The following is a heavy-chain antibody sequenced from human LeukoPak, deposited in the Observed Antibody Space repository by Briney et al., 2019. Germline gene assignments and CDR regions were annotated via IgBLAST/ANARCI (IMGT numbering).Heavy chain of an antibody. J-gene: IGHJ4*02. CDR3: AKGSTWVQLWLLYFDY. CDR1: GFTFSSYG. D-gene: IGHD5-18*01. Sequence: PGGSLRLSCAASGFTFSSYGMSWVRQAPGKGLEWVSAISGSGGSTYYADSVKGRFTISRDNSKNTLYLQMNSLRAEDTAVYYCAKGSTWVQLWLLYFDYWGQGTLVTVSS. CDR2: ISGSGGST. V-gene: IGHV3-23*01.